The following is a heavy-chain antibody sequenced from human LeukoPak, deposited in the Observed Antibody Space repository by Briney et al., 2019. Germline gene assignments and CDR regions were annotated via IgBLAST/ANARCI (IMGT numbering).Heavy chain of an antibody. J-gene: IGHJ4*02. D-gene: IGHD3-10*01. CDR2: IWYDGSNK. Sequence: GRSLRLSCAASGFTFRSYGMHWVRQAPGKGLEWVAVIWYDGSNKYYADSVKGRFTISRDNSKNTLYLQMNSLRAEDTAVYYCAKASGSYYHHHFDYWGQGTLVTVSS. V-gene: IGHV3-33*06. CDR1: GFTFRSYG. CDR3: AKASGSYYHHHFDY.